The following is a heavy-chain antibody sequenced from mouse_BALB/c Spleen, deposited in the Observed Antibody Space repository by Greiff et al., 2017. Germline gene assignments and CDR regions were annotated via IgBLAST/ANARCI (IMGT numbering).Heavy chain of an antibody. CDR1: GFTFSSFG. V-gene: IGHV5-17*02. J-gene: IGHJ1*01. Sequence: EVKLMESGGGLVQPGGSRKLSCAASGFTFSSFGMHWVRQAPEKGLEWVAYISSGSSTIYYADTVKGRFTISRDNPKNTLFLQMTSLRSEDTAMYYCARRNWDGYFDVWGAGTTVTVSS. CDR2: ISSGSSTI. D-gene: IGHD4-1*01. CDR3: ARRNWDGYFDV.